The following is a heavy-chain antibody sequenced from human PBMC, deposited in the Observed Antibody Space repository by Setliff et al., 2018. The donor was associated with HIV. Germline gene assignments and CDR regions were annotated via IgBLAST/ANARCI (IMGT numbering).Heavy chain of an antibody. V-gene: IGHV5-51*01. D-gene: IGHD6-13*01. CDR3: ARVSSSWYSLFDY. CDR1: GYSFSNNW. J-gene: IGHJ4*02. Sequence: PGESLKISCKGSGYSFSNNWIGWVRQVPGKGLEWMGIVFPTDSDARHSPSFQGQVTISADKSITTAYLQWSSLRASDTAIYYCARVSSSWYSLFDYWGQGTLVTVSS. CDR2: VFPTDSDA.